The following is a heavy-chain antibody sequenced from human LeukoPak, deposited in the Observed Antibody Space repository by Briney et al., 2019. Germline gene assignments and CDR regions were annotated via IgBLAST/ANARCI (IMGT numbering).Heavy chain of an antibody. CDR2: IIPIFGTA. CDR1: GGTFSSYA. D-gene: IGHD2-15*01. J-gene: IGHJ4*02. V-gene: IGHV1-69*05. CDR3: ARAPSRKSRYCSGGSCLTARYYFDY. Sequence: ASVKVSCKASGGTFSSYAISWVRQAPGQGLEWMGRIIPIFGTANYAQKFQGRVTITTDESTSTAYMELSSRRSEDTAVYYCARAPSRKSRYCSGGSCLTARYYFDYWGQGTLVTVSS.